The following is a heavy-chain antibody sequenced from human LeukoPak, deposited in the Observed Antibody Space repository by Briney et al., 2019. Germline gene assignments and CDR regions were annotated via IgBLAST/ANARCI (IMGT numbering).Heavy chain of an antibody. CDR3: ASQHIQLWAQGYYFDY. D-gene: IGHD5-18*01. CDR1: GFTLSDYY. CDR2: ISSSGSTI. V-gene: IGHV3-11*01. Sequence: GGSLRLSCAASGFTLSDYYMSWIRQAPGKGLEWVSYISSSGSTIYYADSVKGRFTISRDNAKNSLYLQMNSLRAEDTAVYYCASQHIQLWAQGYYFDYWGQGTLVTVSS. J-gene: IGHJ4*02.